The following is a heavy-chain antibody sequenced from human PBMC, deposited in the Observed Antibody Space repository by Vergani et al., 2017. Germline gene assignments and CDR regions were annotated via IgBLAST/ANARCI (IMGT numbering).Heavy chain of an antibody. CDR3: ARYADPREIGYFDL. CDR2: IKQDGSEK. J-gene: IGHJ2*01. V-gene: IGHV3-7*04. CDR1: GFTFSSYW. D-gene: IGHD2-2*01. Sequence: EVQLLESGGGLVQPGGSLRLSCAASGFTFSSYWMSWVRQAPGKGLEWVANIKQDGSEKYYVDSVKGRFTISRDNAKNSLYLQMNSLRAEDTAVYYCARYADPREIGYFDLWGRGTLVTVSS.